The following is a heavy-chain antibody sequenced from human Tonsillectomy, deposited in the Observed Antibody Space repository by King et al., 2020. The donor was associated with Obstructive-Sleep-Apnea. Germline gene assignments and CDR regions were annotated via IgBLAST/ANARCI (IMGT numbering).Heavy chain of an antibody. Sequence: QLQESGPGLVKPSQTLSLTCAVSGGSISSGAYSWSWIRQPPGKGLEGIGDIYYSGSTYYNPSLKSRVTISVDTSKNQFSLKLSSVTAADTAVYYCARGGDYGDYRTAVGADYWGQGTLVTVSS. V-gene: IGHV4-30-4*07. CDR1: GGSISSGAYS. D-gene: IGHD4-17*01. CDR3: ARGGDYGDYRTAVGADY. CDR2: IYYSGST. J-gene: IGHJ4*02.